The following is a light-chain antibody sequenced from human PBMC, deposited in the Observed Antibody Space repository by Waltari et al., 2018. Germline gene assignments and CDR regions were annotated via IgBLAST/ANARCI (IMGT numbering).Light chain of an antibody. J-gene: IGKJ2*01. V-gene: IGKV3-15*01. Sequence: EIMLTQSPGALSVSPGERATLSCRASRSFRSNLVWFQQKPGQAPRLLIYGASTRATDIPARFSGSGSETEFTLTISSMQSEDFAVYYCQQYHTWPRTFGQGTKLDIK. CDR2: GAS. CDR3: QQYHTWPRT. CDR1: RSFRSN.